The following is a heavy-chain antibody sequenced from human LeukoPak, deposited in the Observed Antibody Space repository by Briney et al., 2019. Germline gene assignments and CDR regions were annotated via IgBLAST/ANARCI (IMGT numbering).Heavy chain of an antibody. Sequence: GGSLRLSCAASGFTFSSYAMSWVRQAPGKGLEWVSAISGSGGSTYYADSVKGRFTISRDNSKNTLYLQMNSLRAEDTAVYYCAKDTGFDNVVVPAAHGYWGQGTLVTVSS. CDR1: GFTFSSYA. J-gene: IGHJ4*02. CDR2: ISGSGGST. D-gene: IGHD2-2*01. CDR3: AKDTGFDNVVVPAAHGY. V-gene: IGHV3-23*01.